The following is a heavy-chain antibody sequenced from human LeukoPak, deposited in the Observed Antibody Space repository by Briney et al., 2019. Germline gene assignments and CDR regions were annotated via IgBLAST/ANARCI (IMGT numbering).Heavy chain of an antibody. CDR1: GYTFTSYG. D-gene: IGHD1-14*01. CDR3: ARGLIPEYYYYYMDV. CDR2: INPNSGGT. Sequence: ASVKVSCKASGYTFTSYGISWVRQAPGQGLEWMGWINPNSGGTNYAQKFQGRVTMTRDTSISTAYMELSRLRSDDTAVYYCARGLIPEYYYYYMDVWGKGTTVTVSS. V-gene: IGHV1-2*02. J-gene: IGHJ6*03.